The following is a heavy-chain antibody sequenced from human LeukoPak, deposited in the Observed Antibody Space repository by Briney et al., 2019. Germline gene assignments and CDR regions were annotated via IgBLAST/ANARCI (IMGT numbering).Heavy chain of an antibody. D-gene: IGHD3-10*01. CDR2: MNPNSGNT. V-gene: IGHV1-8*01. Sequence: GASVKVSCKASGYTFTSYDINWVRQATGQGLEWMGWMNPNSGNTGYAQKFQGRVTMTRNTSISTAYMELSSLRSEDTAVYYCARRSPYRVRGPLGIWFDPWGQGTQVTVSS. J-gene: IGHJ5*02. CDR3: ARRSPYRVRGPLGIWFDP. CDR1: GYTFTSYD.